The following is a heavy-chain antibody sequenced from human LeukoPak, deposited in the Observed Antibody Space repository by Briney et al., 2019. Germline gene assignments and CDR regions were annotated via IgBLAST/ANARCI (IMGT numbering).Heavy chain of an antibody. CDR1: GFTFSSYG. V-gene: IGHV3-30*18. D-gene: IGHD6-19*01. Sequence: GGSLRLSCAASGFTFSSYGMHWVRQAPGKGLEWVAVISYDGSNKYYADSVKGRFTISRDNSKNTLYLQMNSLRAEDTAVYYCAKDRSSGWNYYYYYGMDVWGQGTTVTVSS. CDR2: ISYDGSNK. J-gene: IGHJ6*02. CDR3: AKDRSSGWNYYYYYGMDV.